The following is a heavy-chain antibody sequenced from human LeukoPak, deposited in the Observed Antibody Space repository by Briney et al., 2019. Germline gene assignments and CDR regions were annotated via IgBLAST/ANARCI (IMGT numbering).Heavy chain of an antibody. CDR3: ARIPLGYSGAYYFDY. V-gene: IGHV4-4*09. D-gene: IGHD5-12*01. CDR2: ISSSGSV. Sequence: SETLSLTCTVSRGSISGSIRSYYWSWLRQPPGKGLEWIGYISSSGSVNDNPSLRSRVTISVDTSKNQFFLNLSSVSAADTTVYYCARIPLGYSGAYYFDYWGQGTLVTVSP. J-gene: IGHJ4*02. CDR1: RGSISGSIRSYY.